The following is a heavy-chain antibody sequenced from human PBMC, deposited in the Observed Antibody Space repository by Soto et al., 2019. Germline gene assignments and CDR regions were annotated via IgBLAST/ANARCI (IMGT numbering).Heavy chain of an antibody. J-gene: IGHJ4*02. Sequence: QVQLVQSGAEVKKPGSSVKVSCKASGGTFSSYAISWVRQAPGQGLEWMGGIIPIFGTANYAQKFQGRVRITADESTSPAYMELSSLSSEDTAVYYWASSGDYAFRPENYWGQGTLVTVSS. D-gene: IGHD4-17*01. V-gene: IGHV1-69*12. CDR2: IIPIFGTA. CDR1: GGTFSSYA. CDR3: ASSGDYAFRPENY.